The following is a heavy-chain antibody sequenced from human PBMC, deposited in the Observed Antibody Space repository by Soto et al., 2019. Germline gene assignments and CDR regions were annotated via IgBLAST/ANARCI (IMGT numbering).Heavy chain of an antibody. J-gene: IGHJ6*02. D-gene: IGHD5-18*01. CDR3: ARVGGYSYHLYGMDV. CDR2: IDHGGST. V-gene: IGHV4-34*01. Sequence: QVQLQQWGAGLLKPSETLSLTCAVYGGSFSGYYWSWIRQPPGKGLEWIGEIDHGGSTNYNPSLESRVTISFDTSRNQFSLMLKSVTAADTAVYFCARVGGYSYHLYGMDVWGQGTTVTVSS. CDR1: GGSFSGYY.